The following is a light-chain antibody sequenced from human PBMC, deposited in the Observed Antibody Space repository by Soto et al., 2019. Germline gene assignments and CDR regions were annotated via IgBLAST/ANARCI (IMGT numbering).Light chain of an antibody. V-gene: IGKV3-20*01. CDR2: GAS. J-gene: IGKJ1*01. CDR1: QSVSSSY. Sequence: EVVLTQSPGTLSLSPGERATLSCRASQSVSSSYLAWYQHKPGQAPRLLIYGASNRATGIPDRFSGSGSGTDFTLTISRVEPEDFAVYYCQQYGSSGTFGQGTKVDIK. CDR3: QQYGSSGT.